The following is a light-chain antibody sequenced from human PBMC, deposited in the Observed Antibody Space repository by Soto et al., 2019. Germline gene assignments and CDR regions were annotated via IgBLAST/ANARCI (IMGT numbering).Light chain of an antibody. CDR2: GAS. V-gene: IGKV3-15*01. J-gene: IGKJ1*01. CDR3: QQYRT. Sequence: EILVTQSPATLSVSPGERVTLSCRASQSVTRDLAWYQQKPGQAPRLLIYGASSRATGIPARFSGSGSGTEFTLTISSLQSEDFAIYYCQQYRTFGQGTRVEI. CDR1: QSVTRD.